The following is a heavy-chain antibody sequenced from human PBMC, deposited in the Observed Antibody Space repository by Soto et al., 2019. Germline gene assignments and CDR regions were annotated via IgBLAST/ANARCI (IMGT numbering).Heavy chain of an antibody. D-gene: IGHD5-18*01. J-gene: IGHJ4*02. CDR3: ARDRGYSSFDY. CDR2: IKGDGSVK. V-gene: IGHV3-7*01. Sequence: GGSLRLSCAASGFTFSTSWTDWVRQAPGKGLEWVAAIKGDGSVKDYVDSVKGRFTISRDNAENSLYLQMNSLRAEDTAVYYCARDRGYSSFDYWGLGTPVTVSS. CDR1: GFTFSTSW.